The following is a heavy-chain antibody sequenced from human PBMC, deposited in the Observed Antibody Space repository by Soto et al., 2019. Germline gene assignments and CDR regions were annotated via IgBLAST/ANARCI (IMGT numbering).Heavy chain of an antibody. Sequence: QVQLQESGPGLVKPSETLSLTCTVSGGSISSYYWSWIRQPPGKGLEWIGDIYYSGSTNYNPSLKSRVTISVDTSKNQFSLKLSSVTAADTAVYYCARVSSSLGLDAFDIWGQGTMVTVSS. V-gene: IGHV4-59*01. CDR1: GGSISSYY. D-gene: IGHD6-6*01. CDR2: IYYSGST. J-gene: IGHJ3*02. CDR3: ARVSSSLGLDAFDI.